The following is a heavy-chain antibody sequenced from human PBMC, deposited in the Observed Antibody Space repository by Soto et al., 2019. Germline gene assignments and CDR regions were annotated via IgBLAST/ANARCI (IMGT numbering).Heavy chain of an antibody. J-gene: IGHJ5*02. Sequence: QVQLQESGPGLLKPSETLSLTCTVSNASLSSFYWSWVRQPAGKGLEWIGRLHTRGIINYNPSLTGRVIMSGDTSKNQFFLRLSSVAAADAGVYYCARGHSARSGYYDVAWGKGIQVTVSS. CDR2: LHTRGII. D-gene: IGHD3-22*01. CDR1: NASLSSFY. V-gene: IGHV4-4*07. CDR3: ARGHSARSGYYDVA.